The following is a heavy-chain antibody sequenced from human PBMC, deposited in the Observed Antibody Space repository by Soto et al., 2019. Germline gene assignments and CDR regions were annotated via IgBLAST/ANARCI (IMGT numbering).Heavy chain of an antibody. CDR1: GGTFSSYA. CDR2: IIPIFGTA. D-gene: IGHD1-26*01. Sequence: ASVKVSCKASGGTFSSYAISWVRQAPGQGLEWMGGIIPIFGTANYAQKFQGRVTITADESTSTAYMELSSLRSEDTAVYYCARDKLDSGSLYYFDYWGQGTLVTVSS. CDR3: ARDKLDSGSLYYFDY. V-gene: IGHV1-69*13. J-gene: IGHJ4*02.